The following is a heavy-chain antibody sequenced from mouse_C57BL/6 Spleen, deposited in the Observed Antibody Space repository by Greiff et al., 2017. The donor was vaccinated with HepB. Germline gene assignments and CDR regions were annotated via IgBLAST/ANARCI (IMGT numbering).Heavy chain of an antibody. V-gene: IGHV1-55*01. CDR3: AVYYDYDDGAMDY. D-gene: IGHD2-4*01. Sequence: VQLQQPGAELVKPWASVKMSCKASGYTFTSYWITWVKQRPGQGLEWIGDIYPGSGSTNYNEKFKSKATLTVDTSSSTAYMQLSSLTSEDSAVYYCAVYYDYDDGAMDYWGQGTSVTVSS. CDR2: IYPGSGST. J-gene: IGHJ4*01. CDR1: GYTFTSYW.